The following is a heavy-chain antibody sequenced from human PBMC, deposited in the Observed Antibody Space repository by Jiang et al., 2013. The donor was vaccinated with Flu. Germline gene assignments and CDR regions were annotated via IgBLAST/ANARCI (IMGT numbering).Heavy chain of an antibody. D-gene: IGHD3-10*01. Sequence: VKPSETLSLTCTVSGGSITRSSYYWGWIRQPPGKGLEWIGSIYNSGSTYYNPSVKSRVTVSVDTSKNQFSLKLSSVTAADAAVYYCARHNFGSGTYYWFDPWGQGTLVTVSS. CDR3: ARHNFGSGTYYWFDP. J-gene: IGHJ5*02. CDR1: GGSITRSSYY. V-gene: IGHV4-39*01. CDR2: IYNSGST.